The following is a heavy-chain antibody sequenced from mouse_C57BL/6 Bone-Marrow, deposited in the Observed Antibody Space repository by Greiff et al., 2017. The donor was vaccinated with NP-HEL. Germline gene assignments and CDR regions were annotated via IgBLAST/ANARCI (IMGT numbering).Heavy chain of an antibody. CDR3: ARFPTVVPDWYFDV. CDR1: GYAFSSSW. D-gene: IGHD1-1*01. J-gene: IGHJ1*03. Sequence: QVQLKQSGPELVKPGASVKISCKASGYAFSSSWMNWVKQRPGKGLEWIGRINPGDGDTNYNGKFKGKATLTADKSSSTAYMQLSSLTSEDSAVYFCARFPTVVPDWYFDVWGTGTTVTVSS. V-gene: IGHV1-82*01. CDR2: INPGDGDT.